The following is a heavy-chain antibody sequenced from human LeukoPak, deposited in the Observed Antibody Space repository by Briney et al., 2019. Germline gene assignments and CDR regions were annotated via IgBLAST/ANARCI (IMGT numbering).Heavy chain of an antibody. J-gene: IGHJ5*02. Sequence: TPSETLSLTCTVSGGSINSYYWSWIRQPAGKGLEWIGRIYTSGSTNYNPSLKSRVTMSVDTSKNQFSLKLSSVTAADTAVYYCARGAYGSGDRGWFDPWGQGTLSPSPQ. CDR1: GGSINSYY. D-gene: IGHD3-10*01. V-gene: IGHV4-4*07. CDR2: IYTSGST. CDR3: ARGAYGSGDRGWFDP.